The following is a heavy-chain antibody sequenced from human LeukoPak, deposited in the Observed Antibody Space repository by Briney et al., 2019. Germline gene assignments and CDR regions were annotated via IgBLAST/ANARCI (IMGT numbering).Heavy chain of an antibody. CDR3: ARVTVDDYVWGSLDY. D-gene: IGHD3-16*01. Sequence: SETLSLTCTVSGGSISSGGYYWSWIRQHPGKGLEWIGYIYYSGSTYYNPSLKSRVTISVDTSKNQFSLKLSSVTAADTAVYYCARVTVDDYVWGSLDYWGQGTLVTASS. J-gene: IGHJ4*02. CDR1: GGSISSGGYY. V-gene: IGHV4-31*03. CDR2: IYYSGST.